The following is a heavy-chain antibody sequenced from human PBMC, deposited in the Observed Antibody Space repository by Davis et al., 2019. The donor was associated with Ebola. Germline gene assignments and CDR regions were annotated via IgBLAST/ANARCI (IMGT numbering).Heavy chain of an antibody. CDR3: ARGYPRPPYYYYYYMDV. J-gene: IGHJ6*03. CDR2: MNPNSGNT. D-gene: IGHD2-2*01. Sequence: ASVKVSCKASGYTFTSYDINWVRQATGQGLEWMGWMNPNSGNTGYAQKFQGRVTITRNTSISTAYMELSSLRSEDTAVYYCARGYPRPPYYYYYYMDVWGKGTTVTVSS. CDR1: GYTFTSYD. V-gene: IGHV1-8*03.